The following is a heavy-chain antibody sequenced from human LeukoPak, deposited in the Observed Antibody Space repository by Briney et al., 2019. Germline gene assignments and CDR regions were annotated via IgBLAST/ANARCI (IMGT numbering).Heavy chain of an antibody. Sequence: ASVKVSCKASGYSFTSHYMHWVRQAPGQGREWMGLINPRGTSTIYAEKFQGRIIMTRDMSTTTDYMELSSLKSDDTAVYYCARDNSIHERGWWFDPWGQGTLVTVSS. CDR2: INPRGTST. D-gene: IGHD4-23*01. CDR3: ARDNSIHERGWWFDP. J-gene: IGHJ5*02. CDR1: GYSFTSHY. V-gene: IGHV1-46*01.